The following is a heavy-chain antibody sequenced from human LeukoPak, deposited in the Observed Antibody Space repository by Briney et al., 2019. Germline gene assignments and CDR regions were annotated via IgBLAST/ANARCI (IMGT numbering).Heavy chain of an antibody. Sequence: PSETLSLTCAVYRGSFSGYYWSWIRQPPGKGLEWIGEINHRGSTNYNPSLKSRVTISVDTSKNQSSLKLSSVTAADTAVYYCARLRTTVTTLYYYGMDVWGQGTTVTVSS. J-gene: IGHJ6*02. CDR2: INHRGST. CDR3: ARLRTTVTTLYYYGMDV. CDR1: RGSFSGYY. D-gene: IGHD4-17*01. V-gene: IGHV4-34*01.